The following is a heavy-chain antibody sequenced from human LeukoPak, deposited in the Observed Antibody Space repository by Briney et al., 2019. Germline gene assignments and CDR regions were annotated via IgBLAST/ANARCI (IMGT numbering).Heavy chain of an antibody. D-gene: IGHD2-21*01. V-gene: IGHV3-23*01. Sequence: GGSLRLSCAASGFTFSSYAMSWVRQAPGKGLEWVSAISGSGGSTYYADSVKGRFTISRDNSKNTLYLQMNSLRAEDTAVYYCARVRAYCGGDCYSTEMDYWGQGTLVTVSS. CDR2: ISGSGGST. CDR3: ARVRAYCGGDCYSTEMDY. CDR1: GFTFSSYA. J-gene: IGHJ4*02.